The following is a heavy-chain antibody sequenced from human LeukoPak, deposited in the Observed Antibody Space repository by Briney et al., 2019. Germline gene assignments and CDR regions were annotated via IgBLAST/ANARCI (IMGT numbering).Heavy chain of an antibody. CDR1: GGSISSSSYY. J-gene: IGHJ4*02. CDR3: ARDRPNSSGWYADY. CDR2: IYYSGST. D-gene: IGHD6-19*01. Sequence: SETLSLTCTVSGGSISSSSYYWGWIRQPPGKGLEWIGSIYYSGSTYYNPSLKSRVTISVDTSKNQFSLKLSSVTAADAAVYYCARDRPNSSGWYADYWGQGTLVTVSS. V-gene: IGHV4-39*07.